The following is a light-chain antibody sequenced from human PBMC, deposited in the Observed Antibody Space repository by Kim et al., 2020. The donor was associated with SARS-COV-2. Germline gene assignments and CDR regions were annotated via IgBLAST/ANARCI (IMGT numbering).Light chain of an antibody. CDR2: DAS. Sequence: CPGERAPLSCRASQSVSSYLAWYQQKPGQAPRLLIYDASNRATGIPARFSGSGSGTDFTLTISSLEPEDFAVYYCQQRSNWPPITFGQGTRLEIK. CDR3: QQRSNWPPIT. V-gene: IGKV3-11*01. J-gene: IGKJ5*01. CDR1: QSVSSY.